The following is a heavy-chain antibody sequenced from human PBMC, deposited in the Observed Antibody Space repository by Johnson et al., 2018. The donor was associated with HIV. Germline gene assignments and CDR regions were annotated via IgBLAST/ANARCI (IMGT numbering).Heavy chain of an antibody. D-gene: IGHD3-10*01. V-gene: IGHV3-30*18. Sequence: QVQLVESGGGVVQPGGSLRLSCAASGFTVSSNYMSWVRQAPGKGLEWVAVISYDGSNKYYVASVKGRFTISRDNSKNSLYLQMNKLRAGDTAVYYCAKTLGFGTEDTFDLWGQGTMVTVSS. CDR2: ISYDGSNK. J-gene: IGHJ3*01. CDR1: GFTVSSNY. CDR3: AKTLGFGTEDTFDL.